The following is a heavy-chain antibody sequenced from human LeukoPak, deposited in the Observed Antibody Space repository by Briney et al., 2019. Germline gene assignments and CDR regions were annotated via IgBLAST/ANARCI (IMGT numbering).Heavy chain of an antibody. V-gene: IGHV3-30*02. J-gene: IGHJ5*02. CDR1: GFTLSTYG. D-gene: IGHD6-19*01. CDR3: AKDFSGWSNWFDP. Sequence: GGSLRLSCAASGFTLSTYGIHWVRQAPGKGLEWVAFIHYDGSNKYYADSVKGRFTISRDNSENTLYLQMNSLRAEDTAVYYCAKDFSGWSNWFDPWGQGTLVTVSS. CDR2: IHYDGSNK.